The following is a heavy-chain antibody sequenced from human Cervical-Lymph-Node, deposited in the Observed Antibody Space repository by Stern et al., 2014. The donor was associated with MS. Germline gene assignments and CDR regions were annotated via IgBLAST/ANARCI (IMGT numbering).Heavy chain of an antibody. CDR3: ASGRLGY. CDR2: INPSGDST. CDR1: GYKFTNYY. V-gene: IGHV1-46*01. J-gene: IGHJ4*02. Sequence: VHLVESGAEVKKPGASVKISCKAPGYKFTNYYIHWMRQAPGQGPEWMGMINPSGDSTTYAQKFQGRVTMTRDTSTSTVYMELSRLRSEDAAVYYCASGRLGYWGQGTQVTVSS.